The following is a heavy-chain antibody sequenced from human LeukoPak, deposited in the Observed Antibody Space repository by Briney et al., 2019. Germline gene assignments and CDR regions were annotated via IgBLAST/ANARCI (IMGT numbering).Heavy chain of an antibody. CDR1: GGSISSYY. Sequence: PSETLSLTCSVSGGSISSYYWSWIRQPAGKALEWLGRISTGGSANYNPSLQSRVTMSIDTSKSQFSLNLNSVTAADTAVYYCARDAFLGITMPVNWFDPWGQGTLVTVS. J-gene: IGHJ5*02. CDR3: ARDAFLGITMPVNWFDP. V-gene: IGHV4-4*07. D-gene: IGHD1-14*01. CDR2: ISTGGSA.